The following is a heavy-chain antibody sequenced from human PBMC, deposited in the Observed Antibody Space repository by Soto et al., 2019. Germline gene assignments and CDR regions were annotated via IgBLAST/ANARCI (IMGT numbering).Heavy chain of an antibody. V-gene: IGHV4-39*01. J-gene: IGHJ5*02. CDR3: ARVGVRAVAGPPYNWFDP. D-gene: IGHD6-19*01. CDR2: IYYTGST. Sequence: SETLSLTCSLSGDSIGRSTAYWGWIRQPQGKGLEWIEKIYYTGSTYYNPSLKSRITINPDTSKNQFSLQLNSVTPEDTAVYYCARVGVRAVAGPPYNWFDPWGQGTLVTVSS. CDR1: GDSIGRSTAY.